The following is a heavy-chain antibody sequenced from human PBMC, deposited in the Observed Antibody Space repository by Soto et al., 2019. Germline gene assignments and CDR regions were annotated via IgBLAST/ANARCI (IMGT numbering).Heavy chain of an antibody. CDR3: AQDRGWGVVSPSHDS. J-gene: IGHJ4*02. D-gene: IGHD2-21*01. CDR1: GFTFRNFV. Sequence: EVQLLESGGGVVQPGGSLRLSCAASGFTFRNFVMSWVRQATGKGLEWVSAIRATGGQTFYADSVKGRFTISRDNSKNMLYLQIDSLRDEDTALYFCAQDRGWGVVSPSHDSGGQGTLVTVSS. CDR2: IRATGGQT. V-gene: IGHV3-23*01.